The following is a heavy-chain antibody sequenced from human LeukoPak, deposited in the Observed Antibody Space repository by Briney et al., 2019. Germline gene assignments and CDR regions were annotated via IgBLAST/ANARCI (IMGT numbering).Heavy chain of an antibody. CDR2: IYYNGST. CDR1: GGSISSYY. D-gene: IGHD3-10*01. Sequence: SETLSLTCTVSGGSISSYYWSWIRQPPGEGLEWIGYIYYNGSTNYNPSLKSRVTISVDTSKNQFSLKLSSVTAADTAVYYCARLYGSGSLFDYWGQGTLVTVSS. CDR3: ARLYGSGSLFDY. V-gene: IGHV4-59*08. J-gene: IGHJ4*02.